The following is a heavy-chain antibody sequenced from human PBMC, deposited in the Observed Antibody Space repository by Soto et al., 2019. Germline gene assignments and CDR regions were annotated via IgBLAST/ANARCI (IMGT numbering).Heavy chain of an antibody. D-gene: IGHD3-3*01. Sequence: HPGVSLRLSCAASGFTFSSYAMNWVRQAPGKGLAWVAVIWYDGSNKYYADSVKGRFTISRDNSKNTLYLQMNSLRAEDTAVYYCARTQSEHITIFGVVIPGPFDYWGQGTLVTVSS. V-gene: IGHV3-33*08. J-gene: IGHJ4*02. CDR2: IWYDGSNK. CDR3: ARTQSEHITIFGVVIPGPFDY. CDR1: GFTFSSYA.